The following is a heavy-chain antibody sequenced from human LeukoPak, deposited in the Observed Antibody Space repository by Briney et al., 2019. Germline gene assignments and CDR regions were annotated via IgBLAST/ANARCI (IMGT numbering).Heavy chain of an antibody. Sequence: GGSLRLSCAASGFTFSSYSMNWVRQAPGKGLEWVSSISTSSSYIYYADSVKGRFTIFRDNARNSLYLQMNSLRAEDTAVYYCAREWAQGWYYYYYYMDVWGKGTTVTISS. V-gene: IGHV3-21*04. D-gene: IGHD6-19*01. CDR2: ISTSSSYI. CDR1: GFTFSSYS. CDR3: AREWAQGWYYYYYYMDV. J-gene: IGHJ6*03.